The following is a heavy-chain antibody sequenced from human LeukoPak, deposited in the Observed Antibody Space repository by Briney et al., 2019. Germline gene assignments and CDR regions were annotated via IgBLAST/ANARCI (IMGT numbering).Heavy chain of an antibody. Sequence: SETLSLTCTVSGGSISSYYWSWIRQPPGKGLEWIGEINHSGSTNYNPSLKSRVTISVDTSKNQFSLKLSSVTAADTAVYYCARNSSGWAYYYYYGMDVWGQGTTVTVSS. D-gene: IGHD6-19*01. CDR1: GGSISSYY. V-gene: IGHV4-34*01. J-gene: IGHJ6*02. CDR3: ARNSSGWAYYYYYGMDV. CDR2: INHSGST.